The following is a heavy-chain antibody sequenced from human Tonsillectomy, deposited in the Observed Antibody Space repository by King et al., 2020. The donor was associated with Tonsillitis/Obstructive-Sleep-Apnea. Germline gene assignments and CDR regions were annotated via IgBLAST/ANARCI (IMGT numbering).Heavy chain of an antibody. CDR3: SRSMVWCGEMRYYYYMDV. CDR1: GFTFGDYA. D-gene: IGHD3-10*01. J-gene: IGHJ6*03. CDR2: IRSKADGGTT. Sequence: VQLVESGGGLVQPGRSLRLSCTASGFTFGDYAMSWVRQAPGKGLEWGSFIRSKADGGTTENAASVQGRFTISRDDSKSIAYLQMNSLKTEDTAVYYCSRSMVWCGEMRYYYYMDVWGKGTTVTVSS. V-gene: IGHV3-49*04.